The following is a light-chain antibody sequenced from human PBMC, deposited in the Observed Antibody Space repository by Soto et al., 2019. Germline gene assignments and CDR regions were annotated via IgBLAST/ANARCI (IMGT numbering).Light chain of an antibody. CDR1: SGHSNYA. Sequence: QLVLTQSPAASASLGASVKLTCTLSSGHSNYAIAWHQQQSEKGPRYLMKLNSDGSHSKGDWIPDRFSGSSSGSERYLIISSLQSEDEADYYCQTWGSGIVVFGGGTKLTVL. J-gene: IGLJ2*01. CDR2: LNSDGSH. V-gene: IGLV4-69*01. CDR3: QTWGSGIVV.